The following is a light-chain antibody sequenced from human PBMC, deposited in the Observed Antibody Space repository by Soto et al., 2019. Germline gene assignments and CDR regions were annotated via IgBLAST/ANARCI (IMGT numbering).Light chain of an antibody. CDR2: DAS. V-gene: IGKV3-20*01. CDR1: QSVSNNY. CDR3: QQYSSSPLT. Sequence: EIVLTQSPGTLSLSLGERATLSCRASQSVSNNYLAWYQQKPGQAPRLLIYDASSRATGIPARFSGSGSGTDFTLTISRLEPEDFAVYYCQQYSSSPLTFGGGTKVDIK. J-gene: IGKJ4*01.